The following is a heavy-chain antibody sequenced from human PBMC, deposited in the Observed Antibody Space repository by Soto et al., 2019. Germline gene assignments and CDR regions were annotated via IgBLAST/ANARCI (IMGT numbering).Heavy chain of an antibody. V-gene: IGHV4-39*01. Sequence: QLQLQLSGPGLVKPSETLSLTCTVSGGSISVNSYSWGWIRQPPGKGLEWIGSIHSSGRTYYSPSLKSRVTISTDMSTNQFSLRLNSVTAADTAVYYCARPTLYYDAYQFDAFDIWGQGTMVTVSS. CDR3: ARPTLYYDAYQFDAFDI. D-gene: IGHD3-3*01. CDR1: GGSISVNSYS. CDR2: IHSSGRT. J-gene: IGHJ3*02.